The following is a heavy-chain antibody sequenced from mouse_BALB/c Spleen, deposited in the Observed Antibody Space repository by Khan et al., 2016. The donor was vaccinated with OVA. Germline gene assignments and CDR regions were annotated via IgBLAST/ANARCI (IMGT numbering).Heavy chain of an antibody. CDR3: ARVYGGDFDY. CDR1: GYSITSDYA. Sequence: EVQLVESAPGLVKPSQSLSLICTVTGYSITSDYAWNWIRQFPGNKLEWMGFISYSGNTKYNPSLNSRISITRDTSKNQFFLQLNSVTTEDTATYYCARVYGGDFDYWGQGTTLTVSS. CDR2: ISYSGNT. J-gene: IGHJ2*01. V-gene: IGHV3-2*02. D-gene: IGHD1-1*01.